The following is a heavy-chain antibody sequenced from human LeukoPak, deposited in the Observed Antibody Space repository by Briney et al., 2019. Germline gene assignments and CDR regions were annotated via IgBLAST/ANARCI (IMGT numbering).Heavy chain of an antibody. D-gene: IGHD3-22*01. J-gene: IGHJ4*02. CDR1: GYNFNTFW. CDR2: IYPGDSDT. V-gene: IGHV5-51*04. CDR3: ASGDSSGYYYVGFDY. Sequence: GESLKISCEGSGYNFNTFWIGWVRQKPGEGLEWVGIIYPGDSDTKYSPAVQGQVTISADKPITTAYLQWSSLKASDTAMYYCASGDSSGYYYVGFDYWGQGTLVTVSS.